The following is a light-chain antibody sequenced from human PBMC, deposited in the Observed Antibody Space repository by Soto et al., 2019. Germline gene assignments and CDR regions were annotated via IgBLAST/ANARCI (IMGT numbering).Light chain of an antibody. J-gene: IGLJ1*01. CDR1: SSDVGSYNF. CDR3: CADAGSSSYV. V-gene: IGLV2-23*02. CDR2: EVT. Sequence: QSALTQPASVSGSPGQSITISCTRTSSDVGSYNFVSWYQQYPGKAPKVIIYEVTQRPSGVSSRFSGSKSGNTASLTISGLQADDEGDYYCCADAGSSSYVFGTGTKLTVL.